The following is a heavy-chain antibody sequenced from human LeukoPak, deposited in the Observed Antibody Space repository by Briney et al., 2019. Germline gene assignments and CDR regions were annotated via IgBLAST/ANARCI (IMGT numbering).Heavy chain of an antibody. D-gene: IGHD6-13*01. CDR1: GLTFSNAW. J-gene: IGHJ4*02. Sequence: GGSLRLSCAGSGLTFSNAWMTWVRQAPGKGLEWVGHIKSKTDGATTEYTTPVKGRFTISRDDSKNTLYLQMNSLKTEDTALYYCTTKHGSQEGIDYWGQGTLVTVSS. CDR2: IKSKTDGATT. CDR3: TTKHGSQEGIDY. V-gene: IGHV3-15*01.